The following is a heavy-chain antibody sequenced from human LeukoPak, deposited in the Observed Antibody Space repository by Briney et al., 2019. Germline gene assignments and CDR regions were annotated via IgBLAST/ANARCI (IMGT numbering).Heavy chain of an antibody. CDR1: GYTFTSYG. D-gene: IGHD3-3*01. CDR3: ARDRGYDFWSGYHGYFDY. V-gene: IGHV1-18*01. CDR2: ISAYNGNT. J-gene: IGHJ4*02. Sequence: GSSVTVSCKASGYTFTSYGISWVRQAPGQGLEWMGWISAYNGNTNYAQKLQGRVTMTTDTSTSTAYMELRSLRPDDTAVYYCARDRGYDFWSGYHGYFDYWGQGTVVTVSS.